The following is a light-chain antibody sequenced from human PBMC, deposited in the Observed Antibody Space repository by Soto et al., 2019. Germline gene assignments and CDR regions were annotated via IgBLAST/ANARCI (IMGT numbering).Light chain of an antibody. V-gene: IGKV1-39*01. J-gene: IGKJ1*01. CDR3: QHTYNIPWT. CDR2: AAS. CDR1: QGVSIN. Sequence: DIEMTQSPSSLSASVGDRVTITCRASQGVSINLNWYQQKPGRAPKVLIYAASNLQSGVPSRFSGHGSGTDFTLPISSLQPDDFATYYCQHTYNIPWTFGQGTKVEIK.